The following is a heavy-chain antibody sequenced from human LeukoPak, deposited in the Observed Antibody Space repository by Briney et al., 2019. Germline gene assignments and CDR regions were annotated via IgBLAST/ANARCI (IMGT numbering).Heavy chain of an antibody. V-gene: IGHV1-69*06. D-gene: IGHD6-19*01. CDR2: IIPIFGTA. J-gene: IGHJ3*02. CDR3: ARVGWGEQWPPSAGAFDI. Sequence: ASMKVSCKASGGTFSSYAISWVRQAPGQGLEWMGGIIPIFGTANYAQKFQGRVTITADKSTSTAYMELSSLRSEDTAVYYCARVGWGEQWPPSAGAFDIWGQGTMVTVSS. CDR1: GGTFSSYA.